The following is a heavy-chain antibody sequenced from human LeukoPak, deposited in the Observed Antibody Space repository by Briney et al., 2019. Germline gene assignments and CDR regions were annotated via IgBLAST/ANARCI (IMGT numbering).Heavy chain of an antibody. Sequence: ASVKVSCKASGYTFTSYGISWVRQAPGLGLEWMGWISAYNGNTNYAQKLQGRVTMTTDTSTSTAYMELRSLRSDDTAVYYCARAKSGMTMVTTYDYWGQGTLVTVSS. J-gene: IGHJ4*02. CDR1: GYTFTSYG. V-gene: IGHV1-18*01. CDR3: ARAKSGMTMVTTYDY. CDR2: ISAYNGNT. D-gene: IGHD4-17*01.